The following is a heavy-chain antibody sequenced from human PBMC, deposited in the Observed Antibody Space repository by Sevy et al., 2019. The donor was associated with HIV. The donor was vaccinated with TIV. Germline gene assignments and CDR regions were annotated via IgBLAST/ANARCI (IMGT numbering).Heavy chain of an antibody. CDR1: GYTFTSYG. CDR3: ARGPRKYYDSSGYYYPPSY. CDR2: ISAYNGNT. Sequence: ASVKVSCKASGYTFTSYGIIWVRQAPGQGLEWMGWISAYNGNTNYAQRLQVRVTMTTYTSTSTAYMELTSMRSDDTAVYYCARGPRKYYDSSGYYYPPSYWGQGTLLTVSS. D-gene: IGHD3-22*01. V-gene: IGHV1-18*01. J-gene: IGHJ4*01.